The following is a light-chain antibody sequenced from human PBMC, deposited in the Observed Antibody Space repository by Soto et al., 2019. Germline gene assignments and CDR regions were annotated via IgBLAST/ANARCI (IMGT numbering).Light chain of an antibody. Sequence: IVLTQSPGTLSLSPGERATLYCRASESITSTYLAWYQLKPGRPPRLVIYGAFNRATGIPDRFSATGSGTDFSLTISGLEHEDSAVYFCQRYGTSPWSFGQGTKLEIK. CDR3: QRYGTSPWS. V-gene: IGKV3-20*01. J-gene: IGKJ1*01. CDR2: GAF. CDR1: ESITSTY.